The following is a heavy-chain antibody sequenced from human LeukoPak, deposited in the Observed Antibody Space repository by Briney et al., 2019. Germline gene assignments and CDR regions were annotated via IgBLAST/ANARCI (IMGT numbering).Heavy chain of an antibody. Sequence: GGSLRLSCAASGFTFSSYAMSWVRQAPGKGLEWVSAISGSGGSTYYADSVKGRFTVSRDNSKNTLYLQMNSLRAEDTAVYYCAKAGAAAGGGPYYWGQGTLVTVSS. CDR1: GFTFSSYA. D-gene: IGHD6-13*01. CDR3: AKAGAAAGGGPYY. V-gene: IGHV3-23*01. CDR2: ISGSGGST. J-gene: IGHJ4*02.